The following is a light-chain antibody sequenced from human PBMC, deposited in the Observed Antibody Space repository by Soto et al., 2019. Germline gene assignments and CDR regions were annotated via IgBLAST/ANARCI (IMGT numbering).Light chain of an antibody. CDR1: SSDIGGFNY. V-gene: IGLV2-14*01. Sequence: QSVLTQPASVSGSPGQSITISCTGTSSDIGGFNYVSWYQQHPGTAPKLIIYEVSNRPSGVPDRFSGSKSGTSASLAITGLQAEDEADYYCQSYDSSLSGWVFGGGTQLTVL. CDR2: EVS. CDR3: QSYDSSLSGWV. J-gene: IGLJ3*02.